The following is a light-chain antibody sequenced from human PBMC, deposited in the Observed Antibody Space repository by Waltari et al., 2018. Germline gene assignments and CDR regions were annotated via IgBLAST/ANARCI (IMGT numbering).Light chain of an antibody. CDR1: SSDIGFSTF. Sequence: QSALPPPASVPGSHGQSITISRHGTSSDIGFSTFFPWYQLPPGKAPKLMLYVVSHRPSGVSDRFSGSKSGNTASLTISGLQAEDEADYYCNSYTGSSSWVFGGGTKVTVL. J-gene: IGLJ3*02. CDR2: VVS. CDR3: NSYTGSSSWV. V-gene: IGLV2-14*01.